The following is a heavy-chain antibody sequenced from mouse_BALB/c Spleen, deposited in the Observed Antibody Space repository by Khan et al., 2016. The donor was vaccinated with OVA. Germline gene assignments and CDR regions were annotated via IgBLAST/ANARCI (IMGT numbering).Heavy chain of an antibody. Sequence: QIQLVQSGPELKKPGETVKISCKASGYILTNYGMNWVKQAPGQGLKWMGWINTYTGEPTYADDLRGRIAFTLETSASTAYLLINNLKNEDMATYFCASGAFYFGRGKNASFAYWGQGTLVTVSA. CDR2: INTYTGEP. CDR1: GYILTNYG. J-gene: IGHJ3*01. CDR3: ASGAFYFGRGKNASFAY. D-gene: IGHD1-1*02. V-gene: IGHV9-1*02.